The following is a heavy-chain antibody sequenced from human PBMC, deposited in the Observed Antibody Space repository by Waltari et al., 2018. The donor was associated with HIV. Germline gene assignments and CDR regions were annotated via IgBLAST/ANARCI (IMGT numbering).Heavy chain of an antibody. Sequence: QVHLVQSGAEMKKPGASVKVSCKASGYTFISYGISWVRQAPGHGLEWMGWISTYNAKTNYEQSRQGRVTMTTDTSTTTAYMELRSLTSDDTAVYYCARDGLRYSGTFYSDYWGQGTLVTVSS. D-gene: IGHD1-26*01. J-gene: IGHJ4*02. CDR1: GYTFISYG. CDR3: ARDGLRYSGTFYSDY. CDR2: ISTYNAKT. V-gene: IGHV1-18*01.